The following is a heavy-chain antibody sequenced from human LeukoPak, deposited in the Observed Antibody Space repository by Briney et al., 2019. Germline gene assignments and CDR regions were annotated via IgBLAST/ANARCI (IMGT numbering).Heavy chain of an antibody. CDR1: GGSFSGYY. D-gene: IGHD6-6*01. CDR2: IYYSGST. CDR3: ARHYPYSSWSKVFDP. V-gene: IGHV4-59*08. Sequence: PSETLSLTCAVYGGSFSGYYWSWIRQPPGKGLEWIGYIYYSGSTNYNPSLKSRVTISVDTSKNQFSLKLSSVTAADTAVYYCARHYPYSSWSKVFDPWGQGTLVTVSS. J-gene: IGHJ5*02.